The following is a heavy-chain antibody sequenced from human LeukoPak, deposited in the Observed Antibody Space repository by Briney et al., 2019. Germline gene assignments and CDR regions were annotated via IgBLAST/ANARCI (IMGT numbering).Heavy chain of an antibody. J-gene: IGHJ4*02. CDR2: IKQDGSEI. D-gene: IGHD4-23*01. Sequence: SLRLSCAASGFTFDDYAMHWVRQAPGKGLEWVANIKQDGSEINYVDSVKGRFTISRDNAKNSMLLQMNSLRAEDTAVYYCARADYGGNLFFDYWGQGALVTVSS. CDR1: GFTFDDYA. CDR3: ARADYGGNLFFDY. V-gene: IGHV3-7*04.